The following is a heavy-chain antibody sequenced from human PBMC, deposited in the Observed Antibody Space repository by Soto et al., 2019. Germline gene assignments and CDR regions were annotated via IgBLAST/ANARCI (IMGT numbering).Heavy chain of an antibody. CDR3: ARSPRSSPYFDY. J-gene: IGHJ4*02. Sequence: GESLNISCRCSGYTFSNFWIAWVRHLRDKDLEWMGIIYPGDHETRYSPSFHGKVTISADKSINTAYLQWSSLESSDSAFYYCARSPRSSPYFDYWGQGALVTVSS. CDR1: GYTFSNFW. V-gene: IGHV5-51*03. D-gene: IGHD6-13*01. CDR2: IYPGDHET.